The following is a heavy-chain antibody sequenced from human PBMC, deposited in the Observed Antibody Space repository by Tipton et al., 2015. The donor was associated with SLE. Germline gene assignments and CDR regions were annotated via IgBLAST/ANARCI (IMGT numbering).Heavy chain of an antibody. CDR1: GGSISSHY. V-gene: IGHV4-59*11. J-gene: IGHJ4*02. D-gene: IGHD6-19*01. CDR2: IYYSGST. Sequence: TLSLTCTVSGGSISSHYWSWIRQPPGKGLEWIGYIYYSGSTNYNPSLKSRVTISVDTSKNQFSLKLSSVTAADTAVYYCARERGASIAVAQEFDYWGQGTLVTVSS. CDR3: ARERGASIAVAQEFDY.